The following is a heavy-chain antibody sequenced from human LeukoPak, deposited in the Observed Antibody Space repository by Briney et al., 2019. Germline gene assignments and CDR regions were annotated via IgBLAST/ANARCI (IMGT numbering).Heavy chain of an antibody. Sequence: GASVKVSCKASGYTFTSYGISWVRQAPGQGLEWMGWISAYNGNTNYAQKLQGRVTMNTDTSTSTAYMEMRSLRYDDTAVYYCARDQEERFLEWPPGYWGQGTLVTVSS. J-gene: IGHJ4*02. CDR1: GYTFTSYG. CDR2: ISAYNGNT. V-gene: IGHV1-18*01. D-gene: IGHD3-3*01. CDR3: ARDQEERFLEWPPGY.